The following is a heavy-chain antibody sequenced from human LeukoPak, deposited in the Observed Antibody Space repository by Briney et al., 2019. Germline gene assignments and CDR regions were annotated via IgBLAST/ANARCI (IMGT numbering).Heavy chain of an antibody. CDR1: GFTVSSDH. CDR3: ARDIPAPGICFDS. V-gene: IGHV3-53*01. D-gene: IGHD6-13*01. Sequence: PGGSLRLSCAASGFTVSSDHMSWVRQAPGKGLEWVSVIYSGGSTYYADSVKGRFTISRDNSKNTLYLQMNSLRAEDTAVYYCARDIPAPGICFDSWGQGTLVTVSS. J-gene: IGHJ4*02. CDR2: IYSGGST.